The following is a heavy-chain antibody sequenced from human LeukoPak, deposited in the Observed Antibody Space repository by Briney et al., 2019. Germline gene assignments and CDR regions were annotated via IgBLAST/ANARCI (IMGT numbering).Heavy chain of an antibody. V-gene: IGHV3-9*01. CDR1: GFTFDDYA. Sequence: GGSLRLSCAASGFTFDDYAMHWVRQAPGKGLEWVSGISWNSGSIDYADSVKGRFTISRDNTKNSLYLQMNSLRAEDTAFYYRAKGPGGIVVVTSGYFDYWGQGTLVTVSS. CDR3: AKGPGGIVVVTSGYFDY. J-gene: IGHJ4*02. D-gene: IGHD3-22*01. CDR2: ISWNSGSI.